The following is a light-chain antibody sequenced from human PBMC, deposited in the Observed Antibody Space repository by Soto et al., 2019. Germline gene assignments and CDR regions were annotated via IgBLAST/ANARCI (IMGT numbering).Light chain of an antibody. CDR1: QSVSSSY. CDR2: GAS. Sequence: EIVLTQSPGTLSLSPGERATLSCRASQSVSSSYLAWYQQKPGQAHRLLIYGASSRATGIPDRFSGSGSGKDFTLTISRLEPEDFAVYYCQQYDNSPFTFGQGPELEIK. CDR3: QQYDNSPFT. J-gene: IGKJ2*01. V-gene: IGKV3-20*01.